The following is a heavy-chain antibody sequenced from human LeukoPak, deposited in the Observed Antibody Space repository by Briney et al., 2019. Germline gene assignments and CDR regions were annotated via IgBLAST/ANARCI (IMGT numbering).Heavy chain of an antibody. V-gene: IGHV3-30*04. J-gene: IGHJ6*02. Sequence: GGSLRLSCAASGFTFSSYAMHWVRQAPGKGLEWVAVVSYDGSNKYYADSVKGRFTISRDNSNNTLYLQMNSLRAEDTAVYFCARQPRPRQYYYYGLDVWGQGTTVTVSS. CDR2: VSYDGSNK. CDR3: ARQPRPRQYYYYGLDV. CDR1: GFTFSSYA. D-gene: IGHD1-14*01.